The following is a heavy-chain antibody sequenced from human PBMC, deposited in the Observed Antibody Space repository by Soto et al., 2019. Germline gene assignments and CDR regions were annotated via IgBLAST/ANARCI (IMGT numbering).Heavy chain of an antibody. V-gene: IGHV4-39*02. CDR2: IYYSAET. CDR1: GDSISSRSFY. D-gene: IGHD6-19*01. Sequence: QLQLQESGPGLVKPSETLSLTCTVSGDSISSRSFYWGWIRQPPGKGLEWIGSIYYSAETYYNPSLGSRVAMSVDTSQGLLSLKLTSGTAVDTAVYFCARVMSSSASLRLPYYYSGIEVWGQGATVTVSS. CDR3: ARVMSSSASLRLPYYYSGIEV. J-gene: IGHJ6*02.